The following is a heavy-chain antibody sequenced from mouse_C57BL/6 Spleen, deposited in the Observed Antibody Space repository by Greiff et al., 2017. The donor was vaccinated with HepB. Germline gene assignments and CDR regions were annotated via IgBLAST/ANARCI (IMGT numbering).Heavy chain of an antibody. Sequence: EVKLVESGGGLVKPGGSLKLSCAASGFTFSSYAMSWVRQTPEKRLEWVATISDGGSYTYYPDNVKGRFTISRDNAKNNLYLQMSHLKSEDTAMYYCARETDWYFDVWGTGTTVTGSS. V-gene: IGHV5-4*01. CDR1: GFTFSSYA. CDR3: ARETDWYFDV. CDR2: ISDGGSYT. J-gene: IGHJ1*03.